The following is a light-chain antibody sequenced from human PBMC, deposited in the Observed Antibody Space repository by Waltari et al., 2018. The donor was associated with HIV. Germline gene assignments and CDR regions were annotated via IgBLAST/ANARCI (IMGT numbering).Light chain of an antibody. CDR3: SSYTSSSTRV. CDR2: DVS. J-gene: IGLJ1*01. CDR1: SSDVGDYNS. V-gene: IGLV2-14*01. Sequence: QSALPQPASVSGSPGQSITISCTGTSSDVGDYNSVSWYQQHPGKAPKLIIYDVSNRPSGVSNRFSGSKSGNTASLTISGLQTEDEADYYCSSYTSSSTRVFGTGTKVTVL.